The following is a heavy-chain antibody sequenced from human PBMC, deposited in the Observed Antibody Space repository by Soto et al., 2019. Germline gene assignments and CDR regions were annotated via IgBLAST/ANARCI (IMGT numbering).Heavy chain of an antibody. Sequence: QVQLQESGPGLVKPSETLSLICSVSGASISSFYWSWIRQPPGKGLACIGYINYSGSINYNPSLKSRATISVDTSTNQFSLKLSSVTAADTAVYYCARGRGWLDPWGQGTLVTVPS. CDR2: INYSGSI. CDR3: ARGRGWLDP. CDR1: GASISSFY. J-gene: IGHJ5*02. V-gene: IGHV4-59*01.